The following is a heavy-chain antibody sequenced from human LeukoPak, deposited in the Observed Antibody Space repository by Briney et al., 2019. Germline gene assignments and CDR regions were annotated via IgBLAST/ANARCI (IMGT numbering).Heavy chain of an antibody. CDR1: GLTVSSNY. J-gene: IGHJ4*02. CDR2: IYSGGST. CDR3: ARGSAHFDY. D-gene: IGHD2-15*01. Sequence: GGSLRLSCAASGLTVSSNYMSWVRQALGQGLEWVSVIYSGGSTYYADSVKGRFTISRDNSKNTLYLQMNSLRAEDTAVYYCARGSAHFDYWGQGTLVTVSS. V-gene: IGHV3-53*01.